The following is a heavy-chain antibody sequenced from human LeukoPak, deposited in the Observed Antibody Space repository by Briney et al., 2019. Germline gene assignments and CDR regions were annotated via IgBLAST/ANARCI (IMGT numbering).Heavy chain of an antibody. Sequence: ASVKVSCKASGYTFTSYGISWVRQAPGQGLEWMGWISAYNGNTNYAQKLQGRVTMTTDTSTSTAYMELRSLRSDDTAVYYCAREIKYGGRYNWFDPWGQGTLVSVSS. D-gene: IGHD4-23*01. J-gene: IGHJ5*02. V-gene: IGHV1-18*01. CDR2: ISAYNGNT. CDR1: GYTFTSYG. CDR3: AREIKYGGRYNWFDP.